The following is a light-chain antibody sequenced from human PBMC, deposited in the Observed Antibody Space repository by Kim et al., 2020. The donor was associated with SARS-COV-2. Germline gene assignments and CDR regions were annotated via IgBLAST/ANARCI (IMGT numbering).Light chain of an antibody. Sequence: SPGESAAPSCRASRSVSSNYLAWYQQKPGQAPRLLIYGASSRATGIPDRFSGSGSGTDFTLTISRLEPEDFAVYYCQQYGSSPRTFGQGTKVDIK. J-gene: IGKJ1*01. CDR1: RSVSSNY. CDR2: GAS. V-gene: IGKV3-20*01. CDR3: QQYGSSPRT.